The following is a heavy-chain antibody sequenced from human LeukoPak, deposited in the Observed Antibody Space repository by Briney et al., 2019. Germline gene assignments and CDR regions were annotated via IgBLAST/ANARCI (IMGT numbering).Heavy chain of an antibody. CDR3: ARAAYYYDGSGYYLGD. J-gene: IGHJ4*02. Sequence: ASVKVSCKVSGYTLTELSMHWVRQAPGKGLEWMGGFDPEDGETIYAQKFQARVTMTRDTSISTAYMELSRLRSDDTALYYCARAAYYYDGSGYYLGDWGQGTLVTVSS. CDR1: GYTLTELS. D-gene: IGHD3-22*01. V-gene: IGHV1-24*01. CDR2: FDPEDGET.